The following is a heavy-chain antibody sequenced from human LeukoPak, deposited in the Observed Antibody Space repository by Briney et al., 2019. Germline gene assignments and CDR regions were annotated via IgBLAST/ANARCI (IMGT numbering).Heavy chain of an antibody. J-gene: IGHJ6*03. D-gene: IGHD3-3*01. Sequence: GGSLRLSCAASGFTFSSYAMSWVRQAPGKGLEWVSGISWNSGSIGYADSVKGRFTISRDNAKNSLYLQMNSLRAEDTAVYYCARIVTIFGVVRDYYYYMDVWGKGTTVTVSS. CDR3: ARIVTIFGVVRDYYYYMDV. V-gene: IGHV3-21*01. CDR1: GFTFSSYA. CDR2: ISWNSGSI.